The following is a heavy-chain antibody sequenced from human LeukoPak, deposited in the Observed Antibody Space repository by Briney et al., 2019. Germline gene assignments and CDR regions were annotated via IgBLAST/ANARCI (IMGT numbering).Heavy chain of an antibody. J-gene: IGHJ4*02. CDR1: GFTFSSYG. D-gene: IGHD5-24*01. CDR3: AGGYNSDWDY. CDR2: INPNSGGT. V-gene: IGHV1-2*02. Sequence: GGSLRLSCAASGFTFSSYGMHWVRQAPGQGLEWMGWINPNSGGTNYAQKFQGRVTMTRDTSISTAYMELSRLRSDDTAVYYCAGGYNSDWDYWGQGTLVTVSS.